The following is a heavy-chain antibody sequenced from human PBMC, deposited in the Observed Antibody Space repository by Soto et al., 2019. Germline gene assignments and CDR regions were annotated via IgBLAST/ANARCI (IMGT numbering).Heavy chain of an antibody. Sequence: QVQLVQSGAEVKKPGASVKVSCKASGYTFTSYGISWVRQAPGQGLEGMGWISAYNGNTNYAQKLQGRVTMTTDTSTSTAYMELRSLRSDDTDVYYCARGGIVVVVAAPDYYYYGMDVWGQGTTVTVSS. CDR1: GYTFTSYG. CDR2: ISAYNGNT. V-gene: IGHV1-18*01. CDR3: ARGGIVVVVAAPDYYYYGMDV. J-gene: IGHJ6*02. D-gene: IGHD2-15*01.